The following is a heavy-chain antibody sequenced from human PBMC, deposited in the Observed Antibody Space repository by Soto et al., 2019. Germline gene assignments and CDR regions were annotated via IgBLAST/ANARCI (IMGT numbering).Heavy chain of an antibody. V-gene: IGHV1-8*02. J-gene: IGHJ3*02. CDR2: MNPNSGNT. Sequence: GASVKVSCKASAYTFTNYGISWVRQATGQGLEWMGWMNPNSGNTGYAQKFQGRVTMTRDSSISTAYMEVSSLRFEDTAVYYCARAVNADAFDIWGQGTMVTVSS. D-gene: IGHD3-10*01. CDR1: AYTFTNYG. CDR3: ARAVNADAFDI.